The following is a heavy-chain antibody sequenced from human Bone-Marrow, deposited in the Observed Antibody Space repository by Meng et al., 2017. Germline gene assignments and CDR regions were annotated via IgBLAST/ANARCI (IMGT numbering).Heavy chain of an antibody. CDR2: ISSSSSYI. D-gene: IGHD5-18*01. V-gene: IGHV3-21*01. J-gene: IGHJ6*02. CDR3: ARGYGESDTASVGIFYYYYYGMDV. Sequence: GESLKISCAASGFTFSSYSMNWVRQAPGKELEWVSSISSSSSYIYYADSVKGRFTISRDNAKNSLYLQMNSLRAEDTAVYYCARGYGESDTASVGIFYYYYYGMDVWGQGTTVTVSS. CDR1: GFTFSSYS.